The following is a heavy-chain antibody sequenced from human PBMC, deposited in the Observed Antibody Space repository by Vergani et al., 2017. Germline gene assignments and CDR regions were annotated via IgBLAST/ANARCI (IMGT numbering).Heavy chain of an antibody. D-gene: IGHD3-16*01. Sequence: QVQLQQWGAGLLKPSETLSLTCAVYGGSFSGYYWSWIRQPPGKGLEWIGEINHSGSTNYNPSLKSRVTISVDTSKNQFSLKLSSVTAAVTAVYYCARGSRAFRWFDPWGQGSLVTVSS. CDR1: GGSFSGYY. J-gene: IGHJ5*02. CDR3: ARGSRAFRWFDP. V-gene: IGHV4-34*01. CDR2: INHSGST.